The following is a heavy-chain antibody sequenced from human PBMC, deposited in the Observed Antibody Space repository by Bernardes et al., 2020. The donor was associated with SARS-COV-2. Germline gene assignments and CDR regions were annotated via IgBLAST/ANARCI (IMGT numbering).Heavy chain of an antibody. CDR1: GGSISSYY. D-gene: IGHD5-18*01. CDR2: IYYSGST. CDR3: ARVKQEDPRGYSYGYGIFFDY. J-gene: IGHJ4*02. Sequence: SETLSLTCTVSGGSISSYYWSWIRQPPGKGLEWIGYIYYSGSTNYNPSLKSRVTISVDTSKNQFSLKLSSVTAADTAVYYCARVKQEDPRGYSYGYGIFFDYWGQGTLVTVSS. V-gene: IGHV4-59*01.